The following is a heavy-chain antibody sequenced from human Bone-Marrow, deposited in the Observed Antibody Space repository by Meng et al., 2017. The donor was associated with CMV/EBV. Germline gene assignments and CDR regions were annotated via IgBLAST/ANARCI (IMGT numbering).Heavy chain of an antibody. J-gene: IGHJ4*02. V-gene: IGHV3-13*01. CDR2: IGTTGDT. CDR3: ASSRFFDY. CDR1: GFTFSSYD. Sequence: GESLKISCAASGFTFSSYDFHWVRQATGKGLEWVSAIGTTGDTYYPDSVRGRFSISRENAKNTLYLQMNSLRAEDTAVYYCASSRFFDYWGQGTLVTVSS.